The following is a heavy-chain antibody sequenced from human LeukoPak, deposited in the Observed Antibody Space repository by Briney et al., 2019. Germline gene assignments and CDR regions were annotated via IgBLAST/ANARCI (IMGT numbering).Heavy chain of an antibody. CDR1: GFTFSLYS. CDR2: ISSSSDGI. D-gene: IGHD5-12*01. Sequence: GGSLRLSCAASGFTFSLYSMNWVRQAPGKGLEWVSYISSSSDGISYADSVKGRFTISRDHAKNSLYLQMNSLRAEDTAVYYCARGPSGYHNTGGQGTLVTVSS. CDR3: ARGPSGYHNT. V-gene: IGHV3-48*01. J-gene: IGHJ4*02.